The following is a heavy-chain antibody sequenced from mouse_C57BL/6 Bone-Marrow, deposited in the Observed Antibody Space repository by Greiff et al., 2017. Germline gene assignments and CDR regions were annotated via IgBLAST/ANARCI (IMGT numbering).Heavy chain of an antibody. CDR3: ARGPYFYAMDY. J-gene: IGHJ4*01. Sequence: QVQLQQSGAELVRPGASVKLSCKASGYTFTSYGISWVKQRTGQGLEWIGEIYPRSGNTYYNEKFKGKATLTADKSSSTAYMELRSLTSEDSAVYFCARGPYFYAMDYWGQGTTVTVSS. D-gene: IGHD2-10*01. CDR1: GYTFTSYG. CDR2: IYPRSGNT. V-gene: IGHV1-81*01.